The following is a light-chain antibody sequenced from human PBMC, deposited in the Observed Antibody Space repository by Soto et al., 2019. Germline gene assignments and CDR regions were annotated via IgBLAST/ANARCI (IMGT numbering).Light chain of an antibody. V-gene: IGLV1-44*01. J-gene: IGLJ3*02. CDR3: AAWDDSLNGPV. CDR2: NNN. CDR1: SSNIGSNT. Sequence: QSVLTQPPSASGAPGQRVTISCSGTSSNIGSNTVNWYQQLPGTAHKLLIFNNNERPSGVPDRISGSRSDTSASLAISGLQSEDEADYYCAAWDDSLNGPVFGGGTKLTVL.